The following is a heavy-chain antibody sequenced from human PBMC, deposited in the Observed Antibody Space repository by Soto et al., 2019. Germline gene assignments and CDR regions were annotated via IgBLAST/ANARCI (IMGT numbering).Heavy chain of an antibody. CDR3: AKDSWAIFGVPAGEYYAMDV. CDR2: ISGSGGTT. V-gene: IGHV3-23*01. J-gene: IGHJ6*02. D-gene: IGHD3-3*01. Sequence: PWWSLRLSCLASVFTCEKYAMSWFRQAPGKGLEWVSAISGSGGTTYYSDSVKGRFTISRDNSKNTVYLQMNDLRVEDAAEYFCAKDSWAIFGVPAGEYYAMDVWGQGTTVTVSS. CDR1: VFTCEKYA.